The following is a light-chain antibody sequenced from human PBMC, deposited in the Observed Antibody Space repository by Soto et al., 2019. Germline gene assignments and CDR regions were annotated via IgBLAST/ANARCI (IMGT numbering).Light chain of an antibody. V-gene: IGLV1-40*01. CDR3: KSSDNHLSDFVL. J-gene: IGLJ2*01. Sequence: QSVLTQPPSVSGAPGQRVTISCTGSSSNIGAGYDVHWYQHLPGTAPKLLIYGNSHRPSGVPDRFSGFQSGTSASLAITGLQAEDEADYYCKSSDNHLSDFVLFGGGTKLTVL. CDR2: GNS. CDR1: SSNIGAGYD.